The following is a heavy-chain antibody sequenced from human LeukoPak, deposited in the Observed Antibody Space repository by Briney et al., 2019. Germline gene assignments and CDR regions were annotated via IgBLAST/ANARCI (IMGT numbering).Heavy chain of an antibody. D-gene: IGHD3-10*01. CDR3: AKDMYYRGSGSYFNVDY. J-gene: IGHJ4*02. CDR2: ISYDGNNK. Sequence: PGGSLRLSCVASGFTFSNSAMNWVRQAPGKGLEWVAVISYDGNNKYYSDSVKGRFTISRDNSKNTLYLQMNSLRAEDTAVYYCAKDMYYRGSGSYFNVDYWGQGTLVTVSS. CDR1: GFTFSNSA. V-gene: IGHV3-30*18.